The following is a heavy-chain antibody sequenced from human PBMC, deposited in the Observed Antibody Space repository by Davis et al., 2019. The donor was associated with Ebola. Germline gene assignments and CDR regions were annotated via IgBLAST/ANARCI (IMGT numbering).Heavy chain of an antibody. Sequence: SETLSLTCSVSGGSVGSDYWSWIRQSPGKGLEWIAFISNGGRTIYNPSLRGRVTISIDTSKNQFSLKLSSVTAADTAVYYCARWMGGDQRLFDYWGQGTLVTVSS. D-gene: IGHD1-26*01. CDR3: ARWMGGDQRLFDY. CDR1: GGSVGSDY. CDR2: ISNGGRT. J-gene: IGHJ4*02. V-gene: IGHV4-59*02.